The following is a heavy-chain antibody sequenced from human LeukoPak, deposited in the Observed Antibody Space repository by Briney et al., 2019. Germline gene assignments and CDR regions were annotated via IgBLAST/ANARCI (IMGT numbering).Heavy chain of an antibody. Sequence: GGSLRLSCAASGFTFSSYGMHWVRQAPGKGLEWGAVISYDGSNKYYADSVKGRFTISRDNSKNTLYLQMNSLRAEDTAVYYCAKDGDTAMVTFLDYWGQGTLVTVSS. D-gene: IGHD5-18*01. CDR3: AKDGDTAMVTFLDY. J-gene: IGHJ4*02. CDR2: ISYDGSNK. V-gene: IGHV3-30*18. CDR1: GFTFSSYG.